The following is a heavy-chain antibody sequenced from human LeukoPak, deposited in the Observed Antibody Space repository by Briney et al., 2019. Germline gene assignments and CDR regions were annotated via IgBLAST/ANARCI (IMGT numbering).Heavy chain of an antibody. CDR1: GYSFTSYW. CDR2: IYPGDSDN. Sequence: GESLKISCKGSGYSFTSYWIGWVRQMPGKGLEWMGIIYPGDSDNRYSPSFQGQVTISADKSISTAYLQWSSLKASDTAKYYCARGPTRVATEDWYFDLWSRGTLVSVSS. D-gene: IGHD4-23*01. J-gene: IGHJ2*01. CDR3: ARGPTRVATEDWYFDL. V-gene: IGHV5-51*01.